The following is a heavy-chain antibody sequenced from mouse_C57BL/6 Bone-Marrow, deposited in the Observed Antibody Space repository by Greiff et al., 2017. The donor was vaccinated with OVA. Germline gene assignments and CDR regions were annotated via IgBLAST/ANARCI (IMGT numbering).Heavy chain of an antibody. Sequence: QVQLKQPGAELVKPGASVKLSCKASGYTFTSYWMQWVKQRPGQGLEWIGEIDPSDSYTNYNQKFKGKATLTVDTSSSTAYMQLSSLTSEDSAVYYCARKEPDYYDYDEAYYFDYWGQGTTLTVSS. J-gene: IGHJ2*01. CDR2: IDPSDSYT. D-gene: IGHD2-4*01. CDR1: GYTFTSYW. V-gene: IGHV1-50*01. CDR3: ARKEPDYYDYDEAYYFDY.